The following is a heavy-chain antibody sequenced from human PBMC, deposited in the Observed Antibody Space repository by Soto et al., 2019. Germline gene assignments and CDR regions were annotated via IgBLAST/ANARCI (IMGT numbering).Heavy chain of an antibody. CDR2: VYHTGRT. V-gene: IGHV4-61*01. CDR1: GGSFKSGSYS. Sequence: QVQLQESGPGLVKPSETLSLTCTVSGGSFKSGSYSWGWIRQPPGKGLEWIGYVYHTGRTNYNPSLKSRVSISMDTSKNQFSLNLDSVTAADTAVYFCARDFAYFDSWGQGTLVTVSS. J-gene: IGHJ4*02. D-gene: IGHD3-3*01. CDR3: ARDFAYFDS.